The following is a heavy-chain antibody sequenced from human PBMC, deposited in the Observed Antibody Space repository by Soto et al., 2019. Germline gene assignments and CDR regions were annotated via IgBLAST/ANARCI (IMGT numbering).Heavy chain of an antibody. CDR1: GGSFSGYY. Sequence: SETLSLTCAVYGGSFSGYYWSWIRQPPGKGLEWIGETNHSGSTNYNPSLKSRVTISVDTSKNQFSLKLSSVTAADTAVYYCAREDLRYFDWLYYGMDVWSQGTTVTGSS. J-gene: IGHJ6*02. CDR3: AREDLRYFDWLYYGMDV. CDR2: TNHSGST. D-gene: IGHD3-9*01. V-gene: IGHV4-34*01.